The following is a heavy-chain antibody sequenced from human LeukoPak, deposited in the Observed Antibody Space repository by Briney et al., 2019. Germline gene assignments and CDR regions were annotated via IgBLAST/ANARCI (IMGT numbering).Heavy chain of an antibody. Sequence: SETLSLTCTVSGYSINNYYWSWTRQPPGKGLEWIGYVSYSGTPDYNPSLKSRATISLDTSRNQSSLQLSSVTAADTAEYYCARQKWDRLTYYYYGMDVWGQGTTVTVSS. CDR1: GYSINNYY. J-gene: IGHJ6*02. D-gene: IGHD1-26*01. CDR2: VSYSGTP. CDR3: ARQKWDRLTYYYYGMDV. V-gene: IGHV4-59*08.